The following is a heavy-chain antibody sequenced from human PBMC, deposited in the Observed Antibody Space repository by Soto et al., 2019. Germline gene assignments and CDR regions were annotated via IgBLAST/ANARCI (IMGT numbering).Heavy chain of an antibody. CDR3: AREGGYSSGGLGVTGGRGDY. CDR1: GGTFSSYA. CDR2: IIPIFGTA. V-gene: IGHV1-69*14. J-gene: IGHJ4*02. Sequence: QVQLVQSGAEVKKPGSSVKVSCKASGGTFSSYAISWVRQAPGQGLEWMGGIIPIFGTANYAQKFQGRVKTTADKSTDTDCMELSSLRSEDTDVYYCAREGGYSSGGLGVTGGRGDYWGQGTLVTVSS. D-gene: IGHD6-19*01.